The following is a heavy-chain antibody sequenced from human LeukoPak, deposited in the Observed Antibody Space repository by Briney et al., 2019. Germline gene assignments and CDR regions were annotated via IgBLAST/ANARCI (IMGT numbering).Heavy chain of an antibody. CDR1: GGSISSSPYY. D-gene: IGHD6-19*01. J-gene: IGHJ4*02. Sequence: SETLSLTCTVSGGSISSSPYYWGWIRQPPGKGLEWIGNICYSGSAYYNPSLKTRVTISVDTSKNQFSLKLTSVTAADTAVYYCARHASVDGNWPRPLDYWGQGSLVTVSS. V-gene: IGHV4-39*01. CDR2: ICYSGSA. CDR3: ARHASVDGNWPRPLDY.